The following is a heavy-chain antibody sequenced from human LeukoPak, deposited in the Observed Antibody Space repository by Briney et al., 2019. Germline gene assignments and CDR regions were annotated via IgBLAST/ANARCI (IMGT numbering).Heavy chain of an antibody. Sequence: SETLSLTRAVYGGSFSGYYWSWIRQPPGKGLEWIGEINHSGSTNYNPSLKSRVTISVDTSKNQFSLKLSSVTAADTAVYYCARGMNDFWSGYFAPFDYWGQGTLVTVSS. CDR2: INHSGST. CDR3: ARGMNDFWSGYFAPFDY. D-gene: IGHD3-3*01. V-gene: IGHV4-34*01. CDR1: GGSFSGYY. J-gene: IGHJ4*02.